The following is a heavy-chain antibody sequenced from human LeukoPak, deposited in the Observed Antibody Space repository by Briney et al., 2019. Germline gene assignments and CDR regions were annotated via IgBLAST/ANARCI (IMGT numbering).Heavy chain of an antibody. CDR1: GFTLSSYW. Sequence: GGSLRLSCAASGFTLSSYWMSWVRQAPGKGLEWVAVIWYDESKKYYTDSVKGRFTISRDDSTNTVYLQMNSLRAEDTAVYYCARDRKTTSFDYWGQGTLVTVSS. CDR2: IWYDESKK. J-gene: IGHJ4*02. V-gene: IGHV3-33*08. CDR3: ARDRKTTSFDY. D-gene: IGHD4-11*01.